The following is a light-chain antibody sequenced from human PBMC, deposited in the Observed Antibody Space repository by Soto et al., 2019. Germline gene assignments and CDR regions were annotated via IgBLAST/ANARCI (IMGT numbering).Light chain of an antibody. CDR1: KLGDKY. V-gene: IGLV3-1*01. Sequence: SYELTQPPSVSVSPGQTASITCSGDKLGDKYACWYQQKPGQSPVLVIYQDSKRPSGILERFSGSNSGNTATLTISGTQAMDEADYYCQAWDSSTAGVFGGGTQLTVL. J-gene: IGLJ2*01. CDR3: QAWDSSTAGV. CDR2: QDS.